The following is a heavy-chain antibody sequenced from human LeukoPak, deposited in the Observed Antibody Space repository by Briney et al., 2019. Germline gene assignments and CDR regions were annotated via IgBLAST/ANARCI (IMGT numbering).Heavy chain of an antibody. CDR1: GFTFSRHS. Sequence: PGGSLRLSCAASGFTFSRHSMNWVRQAPGKGLEWVSSISSGGSYVYYVDSVKGRFTISRDNAKNSLYLQMNSLRAEDTAVYYYAKCSGGSCYQSDDFWGQGTLVTVSS. J-gene: IGHJ4*02. D-gene: IGHD2-15*01. CDR2: ISSGGSYV. V-gene: IGHV3-21*01. CDR3: AKCSGGSCYQSDDF.